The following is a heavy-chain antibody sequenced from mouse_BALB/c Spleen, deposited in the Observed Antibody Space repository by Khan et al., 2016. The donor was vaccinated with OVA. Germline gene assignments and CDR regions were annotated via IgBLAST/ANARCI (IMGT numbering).Heavy chain of an antibody. Sequence: QSGAELARPGASVKMSCKASGYTFTSYTIHWIKQRPGQGLEWIGYINPSSGHTNYNQKFKDKATLTADKSSTTAYMQLSSLTSDDSAVYYCARDGAYYRNDGWFAYWGQGTLVTVSA. V-gene: IGHV1-4*01. CDR3: ARDGAYYRNDGWFAY. D-gene: IGHD2-14*01. CDR1: GYTFTSYT. CDR2: INPSSGHT. J-gene: IGHJ3*01.